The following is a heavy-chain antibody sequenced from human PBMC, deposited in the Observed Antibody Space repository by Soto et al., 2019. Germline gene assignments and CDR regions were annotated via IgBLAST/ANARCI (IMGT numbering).Heavy chain of an antibody. CDR2: IYWADSK. Sequence: QITLKESGPTLVRPTQTLTLTCAFSGFSLSTSGVGVGWIRQPPGKALEWLAVIYWADSKHYSPSLRSRLTITKDTSKTQVVLTMTSMDPMDTGTYYCAHKGPEDWPLDYWGQGTLVTVSS. J-gene: IGHJ4*02. V-gene: IGHV2-5*02. D-gene: IGHD3-9*01. CDR1: GFSLSTSGVG. CDR3: AHKGPEDWPLDY.